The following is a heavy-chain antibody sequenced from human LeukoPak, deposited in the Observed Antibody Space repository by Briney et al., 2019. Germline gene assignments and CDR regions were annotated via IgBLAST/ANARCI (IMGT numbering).Heavy chain of an antibody. Sequence: TGGSLRLSCAASGFTFSSYAMSWVRQAPGKGLEWVSAISGSGGSTYYADSVKGRFTISRDNSKNTLYLQMHSLRAEDTAVYYCARDPYYFDYWGQGTLVTVSS. CDR1: GFTFSSYA. CDR2: ISGSGGST. V-gene: IGHV3-23*01. J-gene: IGHJ4*02. CDR3: ARDPYYFDY.